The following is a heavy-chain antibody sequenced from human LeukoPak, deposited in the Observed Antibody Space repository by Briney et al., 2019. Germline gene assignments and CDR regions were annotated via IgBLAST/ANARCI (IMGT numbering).Heavy chain of an antibody. J-gene: IGHJ5*02. CDR3: ARDPHCSNTSCYTRGDDWFDP. V-gene: IGHV1-69*06. CDR2: IIPIFGTA. D-gene: IGHD2-2*02. Sequence: SVKVSCKASGGTFSSYAISWVRQAPGQGLEWMGGIIPIFGTANYAQKFQGRVTITADKSTSTAYMELSSLRSEDTAVYYCARDPHCSNTSCYTRGDDWFDPWGQGTLVTVSS. CDR1: GGTFSSYA.